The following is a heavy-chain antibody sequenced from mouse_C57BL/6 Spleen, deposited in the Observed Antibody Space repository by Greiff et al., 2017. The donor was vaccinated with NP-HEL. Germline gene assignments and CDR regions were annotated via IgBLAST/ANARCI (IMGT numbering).Heavy chain of an antibody. CDR3: ALVTTEGFYYAMDY. Sequence: VQLQQSGAELVKPGASVKLSCTASGFNIKDYYMHWVKQRTEQGLEWIGRIDPEDGETKYAPKFQGKATITADTSANTAYLQLSSLTSEDTAVYYFALVTTEGFYYAMDYWGQGTSVTVSS. D-gene: IGHD2-2*01. CDR1: GFNIKDYY. J-gene: IGHJ4*01. V-gene: IGHV14-2*01. CDR2: IDPEDGET.